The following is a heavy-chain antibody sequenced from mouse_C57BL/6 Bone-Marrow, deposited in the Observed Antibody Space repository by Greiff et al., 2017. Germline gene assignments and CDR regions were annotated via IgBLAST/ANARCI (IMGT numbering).Heavy chain of an antibody. CDR2: ISNGGGST. V-gene: IGHV5-12*01. CDR3: ARQGIRNYAMDY. Sequence: DVKLVESGGGLVQPGGSLKLSCAASGFTFSDYYMYWVRQTPEKRLEWVAYISNGGGSTYYPDTVKGRFTISRDNAKNTLYLQMSRLKSEDTAMYYCARQGIRNYAMDYWGQGTSVTVSS. J-gene: IGHJ4*01. CDR1: GFTFSDYY.